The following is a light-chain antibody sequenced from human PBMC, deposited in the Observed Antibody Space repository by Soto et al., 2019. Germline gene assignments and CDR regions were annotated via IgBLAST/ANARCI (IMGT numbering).Light chain of an antibody. V-gene: IGKV1-9*01. CDR1: QDISSY. CDR2: AAS. Sequence: IQLTQSPSSLSASVGDRVTITCRASQDISSYLAWYQQKPGKAPKLLIYAASTLQSGVPSRFSGSGSGTDFTLTISSLQPEDFVTYYCQQLTTYPLTFGGGTKVDIK. J-gene: IGKJ4*01. CDR3: QQLTTYPLT.